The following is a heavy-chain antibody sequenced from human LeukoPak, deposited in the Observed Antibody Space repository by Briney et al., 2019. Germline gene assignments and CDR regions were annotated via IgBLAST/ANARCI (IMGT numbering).Heavy chain of an antibody. Sequence: GGSLRLSCAASGFTVSSNYMSWVRQAPGKGLEWVSVIYSGGTTYYAGSVKGRFTISRDNSKYTLSPQMNSLRTEDTAVYYCAKVDNWKYGHHDFWGQGTLVTVSS. CDR1: GFTVSSNY. V-gene: IGHV3-53*01. CDR3: AKVDNWKYGHHDF. J-gene: IGHJ4*02. CDR2: IYSGGTT. D-gene: IGHD1-1*01.